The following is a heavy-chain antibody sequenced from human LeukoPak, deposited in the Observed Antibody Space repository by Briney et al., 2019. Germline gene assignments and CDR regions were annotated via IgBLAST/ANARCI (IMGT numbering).Heavy chain of an antibody. CDR3: ARDKYCSSTSCYEGAYYYYGMDV. CDR1: GGSFSGYY. D-gene: IGHD2-2*01. J-gene: IGHJ6*02. V-gene: IGHV4-34*01. Sequence: SETLPLTCAVYGGSFSGYYWSWIRQPPGKGLEWIGEINHSGSTNYNPSLKSRVTISVDTSKNQFSLKLSSVTAADTAVYYCARDKYCSSTSCYEGAYYYYGMDVWGQGTTVTVSS. CDR2: INHSGST.